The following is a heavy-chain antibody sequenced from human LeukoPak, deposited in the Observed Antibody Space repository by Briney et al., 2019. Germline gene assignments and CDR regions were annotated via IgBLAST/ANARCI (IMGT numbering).Heavy chain of an antibody. V-gene: IGHV4-39*07. D-gene: IGHD3-22*01. Sequence: PSETLSLTCTVSGGSISSSSYYCGWIRQPPGKGLGWIGSIYYSGSTYYNPSLKSRVTISVDTSQNQFSMKLSSVNAADTAVYYCARDWGLDYYDSSGNSWGMDVWGQGTTVTVSS. CDR3: ARDWGLDYYDSSGNSWGMDV. CDR2: IYYSGST. CDR1: GGSISSSSYY. J-gene: IGHJ6*02.